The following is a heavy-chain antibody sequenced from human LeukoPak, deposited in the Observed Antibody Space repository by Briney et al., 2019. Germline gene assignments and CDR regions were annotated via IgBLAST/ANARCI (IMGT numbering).Heavy chain of an antibody. CDR1: GLNFSTYA. CDR3: ATDFGGYFDY. CDR2: MSSDGSNN. V-gene: IGHV3-30-3*01. J-gene: IGHJ4*02. D-gene: IGHD3-16*01. Sequence: GGSLTLSWAASGLNFSTYAMHWVRQAPGEGLEWVALMSSDGSNNFYTDSVRGRLTVSRDNYKNTLYLQVNSLRTEHTAVFYCATDFGGYFDYWGQGTLVTVSS.